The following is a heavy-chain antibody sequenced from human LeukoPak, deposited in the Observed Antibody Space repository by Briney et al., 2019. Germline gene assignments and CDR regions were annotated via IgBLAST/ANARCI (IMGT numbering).Heavy chain of an antibody. CDR3: TTDRISMTFMSNWFDP. V-gene: IGHV3-15*01. CDR2: ITSDGETT. Sequence: GGSLRLSCAGSGFTFRNAWMNWVRQAPGKGLEWVGRITSDGETTDYAAFVKGRFTISRDDLKNMVYLQINRLKTEDTGVYYCTTDRISMTFMSNWFDPWGQGTLVTVSS. D-gene: IGHD3-22*01. CDR1: GFTFRNAW. J-gene: IGHJ5*02.